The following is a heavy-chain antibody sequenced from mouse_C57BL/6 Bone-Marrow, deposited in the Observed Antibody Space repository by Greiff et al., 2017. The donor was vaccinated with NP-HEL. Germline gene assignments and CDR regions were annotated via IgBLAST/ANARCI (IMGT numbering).Heavy chain of an antibody. CDR1: GFHIKNTY. Sequence: VQLQQSVAELVRPGASVKLSCTASGFHIKNTYMHWVKQRPEQSLEWIGRISPANGNTKYAPKFQGKATSTAETPTNTAYLQLSSLTSEDTAIYYCASRYYGSRRILYYVDYWGQGTTLTVSS. D-gene: IGHD1-1*01. CDR2: ISPANGNT. CDR3: ASRYYGSRRILYYVDY. V-gene: IGHV14-3*01. J-gene: IGHJ2*01.